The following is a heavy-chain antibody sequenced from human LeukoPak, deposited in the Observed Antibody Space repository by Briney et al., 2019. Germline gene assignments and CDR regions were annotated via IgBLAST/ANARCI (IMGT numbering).Heavy chain of an antibody. CDR1: GFTFDYYT. V-gene: IGHV3-43*01. D-gene: IGHD5-18*01. J-gene: IGHJ4*02. CDR3: VKGRRRGYAYGTLES. Sequence: GGSLRLSCAASGFTFDYYTMYWVRQGPEKGLEWVSLISMDGVNTFYADSVKGRFTISRDNNKNSLYLQMNGLRTDDTGLYYCVKGRRRGYAYGTLESWGQGTLVTVSS. CDR2: ISMDGVNT.